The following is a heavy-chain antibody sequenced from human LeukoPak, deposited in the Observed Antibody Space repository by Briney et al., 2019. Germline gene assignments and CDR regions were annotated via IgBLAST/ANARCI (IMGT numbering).Heavy chain of an antibody. D-gene: IGHD4-11*01. CDR2: INNDGSST. J-gene: IGHJ4*02. CDR3: ATTNDYTRGGYDY. CDR1: GFTFSSYW. V-gene: IGHV3-74*01. Sequence: GGSLRLSCGASGFTFSSYWMHWVRQAPGKGLVWVSRINNDGSSTSYADSVKGRFTISRDNSKNTLYLQMNSLRAEDTAVYYCATTNDYTRGGYDYWGQGTLVTVSS.